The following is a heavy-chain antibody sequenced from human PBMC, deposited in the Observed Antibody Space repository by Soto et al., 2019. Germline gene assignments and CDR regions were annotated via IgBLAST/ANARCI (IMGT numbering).Heavy chain of an antibody. D-gene: IGHD3-3*01. J-gene: IGHJ4*02. CDR2: ISANTGNT. CDR1: GYTFTNHD. CDR3: VRRDWDGYYSFDY. Sequence: GASVKVSCKASGYTFTNHDITWVRQAPGQGLEWMGWISANTGNTNYAQKFQGRVTMTTDTSASTAYMDLRSLRSDDTAVYYCVRRDWDGYYSFDYRGQRTPVTVSS. V-gene: IGHV1-18*01.